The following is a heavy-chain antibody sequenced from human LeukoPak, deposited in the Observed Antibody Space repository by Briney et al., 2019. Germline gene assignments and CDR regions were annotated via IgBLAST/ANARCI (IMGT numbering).Heavy chain of an antibody. D-gene: IGHD4-17*01. J-gene: IGHJ5*02. Sequence: SETLSLTCTVSGGSISSYYWSWIRQPPGKGPEWIGYIYYSGSTNYNPSLKSRVTISVDTSKNQFSLKLSSVTAADTAVYYCARVYGDYVLDWFDPWGQGTLVTVSS. CDR1: GGSISSYY. CDR3: ARVYGDYVLDWFDP. V-gene: IGHV4-59*01. CDR2: IYYSGST.